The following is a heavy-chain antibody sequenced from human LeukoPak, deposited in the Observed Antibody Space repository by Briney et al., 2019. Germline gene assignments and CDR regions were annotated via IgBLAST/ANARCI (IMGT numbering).Heavy chain of an antibody. V-gene: IGHV3-7*05. Sequence: GGSLRLSCAASGXSFSNYCMSWVRQAPGKGLEWVANIKQDGSESYYVGSVKGRFTISRDNAKNSLYLQMNSLRAEDTAVYYCAKDSYSKGDYWGQGTLVTVSS. CDR3: AKDSYSKGDY. J-gene: IGHJ4*02. D-gene: IGHD4-11*01. CDR1: GXSFSNYC. CDR2: IKQDGSES.